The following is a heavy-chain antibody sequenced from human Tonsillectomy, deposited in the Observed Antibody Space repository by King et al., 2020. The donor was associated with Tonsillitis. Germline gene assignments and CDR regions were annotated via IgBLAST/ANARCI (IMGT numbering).Heavy chain of an antibody. CDR2: LYSGGRT. D-gene: IGHD2-15*01. J-gene: IGHJ4*02. CDR3: ARGWTIRGFDY. V-gene: IGHV3-53*01. CDR1: GFTVSSNY. Sequence: VQLVESGGGLIQPGGSLRLSCEASGFTVSSNYMSWVRQAPGKGLEWVSVLYSGGRTYYADSVKGRFTISRDNSKNTLYLQMNSLRAEETAVYYRARGWTIRGFDYWGQGTLVTVSS.